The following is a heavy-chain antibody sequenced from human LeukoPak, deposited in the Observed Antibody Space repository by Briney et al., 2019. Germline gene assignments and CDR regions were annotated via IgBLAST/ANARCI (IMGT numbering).Heavy chain of an antibody. J-gene: IGHJ4*02. CDR3: ARGDGYNFFDY. V-gene: IGHV3-53*01. CDR2: IYRGGDI. CDR1: GFTVSSHC. D-gene: IGHD5-24*01. Sequence: GGSLRLSCAASGFTVSSHCMSWVRQAPGKGLEWVSVIYRGGDIYYANSVKGRFTISRDTSKNILYLQMNSLRAADTAVYYCARGDGYNFFDYWGQGTLVTVSS.